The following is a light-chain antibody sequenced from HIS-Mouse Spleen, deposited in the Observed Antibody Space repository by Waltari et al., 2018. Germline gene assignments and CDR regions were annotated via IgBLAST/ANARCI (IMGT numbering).Light chain of an antibody. CDR1: ALPKTY. CDR2: EDS. CDR3: YSTDSSGNHWV. J-gene: IGLJ3*02. Sequence: SYELTQPPSVSVSPGQTARITCSGDALPKTYDYWYQQKSGQAPVLVIYEDSKRPSGIPERFSGSSSGTMATLTISGAQVEDEADYYCYSTDSSGNHWVFGGGTKLTVL. V-gene: IGLV3-10*01.